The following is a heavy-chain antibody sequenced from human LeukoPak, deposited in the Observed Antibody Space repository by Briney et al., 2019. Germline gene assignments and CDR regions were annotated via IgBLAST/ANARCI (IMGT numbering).Heavy chain of an antibody. V-gene: IGHV3-23*01. J-gene: IGHJ5*02. CDR3: AKGRGTTVTSAANH. CDR1: GFTVSSNY. D-gene: IGHD4-17*01. CDR2: ISGTNDNT. Sequence: GGSLRLSCAASGFTVSSNYMSWVRQAPGKGLEWVSSISGTNDNTYYADSVKDRFTISRDNSKNTLSLQMNSLRAEDTAVYYCAKGRGTTVTSAANHWGQGTLVTVSS.